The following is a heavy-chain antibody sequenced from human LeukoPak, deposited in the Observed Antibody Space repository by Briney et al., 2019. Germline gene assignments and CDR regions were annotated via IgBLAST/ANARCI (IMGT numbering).Heavy chain of an antibody. CDR2: INPNSGGT. J-gene: IGHJ4*02. CDR1: GYTFTGYY. D-gene: IGHD6-19*01. Sequence: ASVKVSCKASGYTFTGYYMHWVRQAPGQGLEWMGRINPNSGGTNYAQKFQGRVTMTRDTSISTAYMELSRLRSDDTAVYYCARDRVKYKLSGWSASPGYWGQGTLVTVSS. CDR3: ARDRVKYKLSGWSASPGY. V-gene: IGHV1-2*06.